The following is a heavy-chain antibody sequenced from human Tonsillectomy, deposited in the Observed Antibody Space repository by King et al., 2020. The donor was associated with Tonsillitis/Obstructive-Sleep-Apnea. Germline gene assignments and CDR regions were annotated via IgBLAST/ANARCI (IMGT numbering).Heavy chain of an antibody. Sequence: VQLVESGGGLVQPGGSLRLSCAASGFTFSDHYMDCVRQAPGKGLEWVGRTRNKANSYTTEYAASVKGRFTISRDDSKNSLYLQMNSLKTEDTAVYYCARATSRQWLEFDYWGQGTLVTVSS. D-gene: IGHD6-19*01. CDR3: ARATSRQWLEFDY. J-gene: IGHJ4*02. CDR2: TRNKANSYTT. CDR1: GFTFSDHY. V-gene: IGHV3-72*01.